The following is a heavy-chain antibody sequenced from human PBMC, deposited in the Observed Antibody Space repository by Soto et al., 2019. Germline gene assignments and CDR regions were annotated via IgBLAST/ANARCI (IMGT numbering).Heavy chain of an antibody. D-gene: IGHD1-26*01. Sequence: ASVKVSCKASGYTFTSYAMHWVRQAPGQRLEWMGWINAGNGNTKYSQKFQGRVTITRDTSASTAYMELSSLRSEDTAVYYCARDHRYSGSYSPAFDISGPGTMVTV. V-gene: IGHV1-3*01. CDR1: GYTFTSYA. J-gene: IGHJ3*02. CDR3: ARDHRYSGSYSPAFDI. CDR2: INAGNGNT.